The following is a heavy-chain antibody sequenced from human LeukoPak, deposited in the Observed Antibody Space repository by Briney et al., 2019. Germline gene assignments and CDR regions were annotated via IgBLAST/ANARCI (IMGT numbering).Heavy chain of an antibody. CDR2: IYTSGST. Sequence: PSETLSLTCTVSGGSISSGSYYWSWIRQPAGKGLEWIGRIYTSGSTNYNPSLKSRVTISVDTSKNQFSLKLSSVTAADTAVYYCARDRITMVRGASNYGMDVWGQGTTVTVSS. J-gene: IGHJ6*02. CDR1: GGSISSGSYY. D-gene: IGHD3-10*01. CDR3: ARDRITMVRGASNYGMDV. V-gene: IGHV4-61*02.